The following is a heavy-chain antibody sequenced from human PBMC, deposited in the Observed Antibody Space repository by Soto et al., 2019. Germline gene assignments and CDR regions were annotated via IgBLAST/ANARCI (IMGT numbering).Heavy chain of an antibody. Sequence: EMHLVESGGGLVKPGGSLRLSCAASGFTFSTYSMNWVRQAPGKVLEWVSSISGSGNYTHYADFLRGRFPISRDNAQTSLALQMNSLRAEDTAVYYCAREGINNYNDYYFDSWGQGTVVTVSS. CDR1: GFTFSTYS. CDR3: AREGINNYNDYYFDS. CDR2: ISGSGNYT. V-gene: IGHV3-21*01. J-gene: IGHJ4*02. D-gene: IGHD4-4*01.